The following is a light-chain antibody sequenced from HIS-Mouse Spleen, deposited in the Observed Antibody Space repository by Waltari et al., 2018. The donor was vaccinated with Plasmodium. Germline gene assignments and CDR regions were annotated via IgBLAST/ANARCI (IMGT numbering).Light chain of an antibody. V-gene: IGKV3-15*01. CDR2: GAS. J-gene: IGKJ3*01. CDR3: QQYNNWSFT. CDR1: QSVSSK. Sequence: EIVMTQSPATLSVSPGARATLSCRASQSVSSKLAWYQQKPGQAPRLLIYGASTRATGIPARFSGSGSGTEFTLTISSLQSEDFAVYYCQQYNNWSFTFGPGTKVDIK.